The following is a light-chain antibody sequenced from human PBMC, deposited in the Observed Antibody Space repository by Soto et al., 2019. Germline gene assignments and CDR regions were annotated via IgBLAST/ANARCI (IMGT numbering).Light chain of an antibody. V-gene: IGKV3-11*01. J-gene: IGKJ2*01. Sequence: EVILTQSPGTLSLSPGDRATLSCRASQSVSSYLAWYQQKPGQAPRLLIYDVSNRATGIPARFSGSGSGTDFTLTISSLEPEDFAVYFCQQYNIWPYTFGQGTKLEIK. CDR3: QQYNIWPYT. CDR1: QSVSSY. CDR2: DVS.